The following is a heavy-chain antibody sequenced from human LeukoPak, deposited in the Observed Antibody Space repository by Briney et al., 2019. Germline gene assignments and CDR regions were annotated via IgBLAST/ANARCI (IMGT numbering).Heavy chain of an antibody. CDR1: GFTFSSYA. D-gene: IGHD1-7*01. CDR2: ISYDGSNK. CDR3: ARDFLELTYYFDY. V-gene: IGHV3-30-3*01. J-gene: IGHJ4*02. Sequence: GGSLRLSCAASGFTFSSYAMHWVRQAPGKGLEWVAVISYDGSNKYYADSVKGRFTISRDNSKNTLYLQMNSLRAEVTAVYYCARDFLELTYYFDYWGQGTLVTVSS.